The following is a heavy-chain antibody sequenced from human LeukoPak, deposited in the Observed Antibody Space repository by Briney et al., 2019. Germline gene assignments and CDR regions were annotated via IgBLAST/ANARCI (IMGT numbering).Heavy chain of an antibody. CDR2: IYPSDSDT. V-gene: IGHV5-51*01. J-gene: IGHJ4*02. D-gene: IGHD3-10*01. CDR1: GYTFTDYW. CDR3: ARHDNYYGSGTYYPPLDY. Sequence: GEPLKISCKGSGYTFTDYWVGWVRQMPGKGLEWIGIIYPSDSDTKYGPSFQGQVTISVDKSISTAYLQWSSLKASDTAMYYCARHDNYYGSGTYYPPLDYWGQGTLVTVSS.